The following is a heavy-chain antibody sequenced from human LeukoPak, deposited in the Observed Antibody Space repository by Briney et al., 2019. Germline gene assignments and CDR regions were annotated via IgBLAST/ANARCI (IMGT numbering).Heavy chain of an antibody. CDR2: ISAYNGNT. Sequence: ASVEVSCKTSGYTFTTYGITWVRQAPGQGLEWMGWISAYNGNTAYAQKFQGRVTVTTDTSTRTASMDLRSLRSDDTAVYYCAIVDTTVGFDYWGQGTLVTVSS. D-gene: IGHD5-18*01. CDR3: AIVDTTVGFDY. CDR1: GYTFTTYG. V-gene: IGHV1-18*04. J-gene: IGHJ4*02.